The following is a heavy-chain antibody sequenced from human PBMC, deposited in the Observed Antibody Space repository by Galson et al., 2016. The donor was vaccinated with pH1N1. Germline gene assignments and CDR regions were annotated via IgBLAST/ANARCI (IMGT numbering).Heavy chain of an antibody. D-gene: IGHD4-17*01. CDR3: ARNLYGDYSHYFDY. V-gene: IGHV2-70*01. CDR1: GFSLSTSGMC. Sequence: PALVKPTQTLTLTCTFSGFSLSTSGMCVSWIHQPPGKALEWLALIDWDDNKYYSTSLKTRLTISKDTSKNQVVLTMTNIDPVDTATYYCARNLYGDYSHYFDYWGQGTLVTVSS. CDR2: IDWDDNK. J-gene: IGHJ4*02.